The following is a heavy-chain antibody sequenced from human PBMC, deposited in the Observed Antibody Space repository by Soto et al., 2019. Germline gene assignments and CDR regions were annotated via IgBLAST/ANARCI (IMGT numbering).Heavy chain of an antibody. D-gene: IGHD3-16*02. CDR1: GFAFNSHS. V-gene: IGHV3-30-3*01. J-gene: IGHJ5*02. CDR3: ARDRVIRYTGYELDL. Sequence: QMHLLESGGGVVQPGKALRLSCAASGFAFNSHSMHWVRQAPGKGLEWLALMTSDGSSKFYADSVKGRCTISRDNSKNTLYLEMNSLRSEDTAVYYWARDRVIRYTGYELDLWGQGTLVTVSS. CDR2: MTSDGSSK.